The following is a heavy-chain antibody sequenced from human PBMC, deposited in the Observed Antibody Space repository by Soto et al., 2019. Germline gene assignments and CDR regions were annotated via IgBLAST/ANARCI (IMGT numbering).Heavy chain of an antibody. V-gene: IGHV4-34*01. CDR3: ARGLILWFGDLSRRGGYYYYMDV. CDR2: INDSGDI. Sequence: QVQLQQWGAGLLKPSETLSLTCAVYGGSFSGYQWSWIRQTPGKGLEWIGGINDSGDINYNPSLKSRVTILVHSPKKHISLRLSSVTAADTAVYYCARGLILWFGDLSRRGGYYYYMDVWGKGTTVTVSS. CDR1: GGSFSGYQ. J-gene: IGHJ6*03. D-gene: IGHD3-10*01.